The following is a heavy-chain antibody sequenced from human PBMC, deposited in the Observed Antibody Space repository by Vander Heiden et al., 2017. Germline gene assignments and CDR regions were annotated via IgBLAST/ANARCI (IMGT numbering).Heavy chain of an antibody. Sequence: QLQLQESGPGLLKPSETLSLSCTLSGGPIRSGAYYWGWIRQSPGKGLECIGSFSSGGSTYYNPSLKSRVIISVDRSKNQFSLKLSSVTAADTAVYYCVRPPDSSGYYHGFDQWGQGTLVTVSS. J-gene: IGHJ4*02. V-gene: IGHV4-39*01. CDR2: FSSGGST. D-gene: IGHD3-22*01. CDR3: VRPPDSSGYYHGFDQ. CDR1: GGPIRSGAYY.